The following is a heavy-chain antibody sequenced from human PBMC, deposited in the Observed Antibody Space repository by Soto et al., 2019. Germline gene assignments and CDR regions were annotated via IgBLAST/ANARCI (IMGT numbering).Heavy chain of an antibody. J-gene: IGHJ6*02. CDR2: IIPIFGTA. Sequence: GASVKVSCKASGGTFSSYAISWVRQAPGQGLEWMGGIIPIFGTANYAQKFQGRVTITADESTSTAYMELSSLRSEDTAVYYCARDGPEGVVVPAATGGGMDVWGQGTTVTVSS. CDR1: GGTFSSYA. CDR3: ARDGPEGVVVPAATGGGMDV. D-gene: IGHD2-2*01. V-gene: IGHV1-69*13.